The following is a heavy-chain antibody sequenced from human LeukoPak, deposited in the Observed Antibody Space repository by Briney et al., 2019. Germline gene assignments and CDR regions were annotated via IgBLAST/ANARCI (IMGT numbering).Heavy chain of an antibody. CDR2: ISAYNGNT. V-gene: IGHV1-18*01. J-gene: IGHJ6*02. Sequence: ASVKVSCKASGYTFTSYGISWVRQAPGQGLEWMGWISAYNGNTNYAQKLQGRVTMTTDTSTSTAYMELRSLRSDDTAVYYCARDAPYRITIFGVEPIKFREAPYYYGMDVWGQGTTVTVSS. D-gene: IGHD3-3*01. CDR3: ARDAPYRITIFGVEPIKFREAPYYYGMDV. CDR1: GYTFTSYG.